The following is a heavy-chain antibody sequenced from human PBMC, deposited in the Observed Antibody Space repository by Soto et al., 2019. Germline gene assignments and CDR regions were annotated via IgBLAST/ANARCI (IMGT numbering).Heavy chain of an antibody. CDR1: GGSISSGGYY. V-gene: IGHV4-31*02. CDR2: IYYSGST. CDR3: ARARISGYYPNWFDP. Sequence: PSETQSLTCTVSGGSISSGGYYWSWIRQHPGKGLEWIGYIYYSGSTYYNPSLKSRVTISVDTSKNQFPLKLSSVTAADTAVYYCARARISGYYPNWFDPWGQGTLVTVSS. D-gene: IGHD3-22*01. J-gene: IGHJ5*02.